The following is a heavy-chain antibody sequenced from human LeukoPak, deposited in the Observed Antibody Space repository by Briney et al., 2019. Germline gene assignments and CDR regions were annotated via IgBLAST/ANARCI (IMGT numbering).Heavy chain of an antibody. Sequence: ASLKVSCKASGYTFTGYYMHWVRQAPGQGLEWMAWINPNSGSTNYAQKFQGRVTMTRDTSISTAYMELSRLRSDDTAVYYCARGANLLGIAAAGVFDYWGQGTLVTVSS. J-gene: IGHJ4*02. D-gene: IGHD6-13*01. CDR2: INPNSGST. CDR1: GYTFTGYY. CDR3: ARGANLLGIAAAGVFDY. V-gene: IGHV1-2*02.